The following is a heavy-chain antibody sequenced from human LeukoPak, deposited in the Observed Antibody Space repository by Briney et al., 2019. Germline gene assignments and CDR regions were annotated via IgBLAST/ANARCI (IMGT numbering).Heavy chain of an antibody. Sequence: GGSLRLSCAASGFTFSSYGMHWVRQAPGKGLEWVAFIRYDGSNKYYADSVKGRFTISRDNSKNTLYLQMSSLRAEDTAVYYCAKDPGIGVPAAIHYYYYMDVWGKGTTVTVSS. J-gene: IGHJ6*03. CDR3: AKDPGIGVPAAIHYYYYMDV. D-gene: IGHD2-2*01. V-gene: IGHV3-30*02. CDR1: GFTFSSYG. CDR2: IRYDGSNK.